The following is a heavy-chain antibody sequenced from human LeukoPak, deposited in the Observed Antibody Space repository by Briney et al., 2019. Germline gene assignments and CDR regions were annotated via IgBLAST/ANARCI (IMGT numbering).Heavy chain of an antibody. Sequence: PGESLKISCKCSGYSFTSYWISWVRQMPGKGLEWMGRIDPSDSYTNYSPSFQGHVTISADKSISTAYLQWSSLKASDTAMYYCARLDTMILRAFDIWGQGTMVTVSS. J-gene: IGHJ3*02. CDR3: ARLDTMILRAFDI. CDR1: GYSFTSYW. D-gene: IGHD3-22*01. CDR2: IDPSDSYT. V-gene: IGHV5-10-1*01.